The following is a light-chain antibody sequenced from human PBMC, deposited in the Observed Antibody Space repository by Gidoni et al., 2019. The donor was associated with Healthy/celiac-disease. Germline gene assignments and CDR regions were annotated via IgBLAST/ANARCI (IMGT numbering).Light chain of an antibody. CDR1: SLRSYY. CDR3: NSRDSSGNHLGVV. CDR2: GKN. J-gene: IGLJ2*01. Sequence: SSELTQDPAVSVALGQTVRITCQGDSLRSYYASWYQQKPGLAPVLVIYGKNNRPSVIPDRFSGSSSGNTASLTITGAQAEDEADYYCNSRDSSGNHLGVVFGGGTKLTVL. V-gene: IGLV3-19*01.